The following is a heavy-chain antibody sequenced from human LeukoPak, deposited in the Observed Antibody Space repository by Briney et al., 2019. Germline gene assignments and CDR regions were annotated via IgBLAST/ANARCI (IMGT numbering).Heavy chain of an antibody. D-gene: IGHD3-10*01. Sequence: PSETLSLTCAVSGGSFSGYSWTWIRQPPGKGLEWIGEINHSGSTNYNPSLKSRVTISVDTSKNQFSLKLSSVTAADTAVYYCARGGVRGVGYWGQGTLVTVSS. V-gene: IGHV4-34*01. J-gene: IGHJ4*02. CDR3: ARGGVRGVGY. CDR1: GGSFSGYS. CDR2: INHSGST.